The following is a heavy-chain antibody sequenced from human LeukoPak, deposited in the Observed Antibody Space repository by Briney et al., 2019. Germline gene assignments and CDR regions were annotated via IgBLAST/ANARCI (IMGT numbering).Heavy chain of an antibody. CDR2: IIPIFGTA. CDR3: ARDSGSYEPYYYYYMDV. J-gene: IGHJ6*03. CDR1: GGTFSSYA. V-gene: IGHV1-69*13. Sequence: SVKVSCKASGGTFSSYAISWVRQAPGQGLEWMGGIIPIFGTANYAQKFQGRVTITADESTSTAYMELSSLRSEDTAVYYCARDSGSYEPYYYYYMDVWGKGTTVTISS. D-gene: IGHD1-26*01.